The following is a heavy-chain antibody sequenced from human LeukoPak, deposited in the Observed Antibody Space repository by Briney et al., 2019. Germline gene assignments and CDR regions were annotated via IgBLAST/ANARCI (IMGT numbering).Heavy chain of an antibody. CDR2: ISGSGSST. CDR3: AKYRGGYYYYYMDV. V-gene: IGHV3-23*01. Sequence: GGSLRLSCAASGFTFFSYGMSWVRQAPGKGLEWVSAISGSGSSTYYADSVKGRFTISRDNSKNTLYLQMNSLRAEDTAVYYCAKYRGGYYYYYMDVWGKGTTVTVSS. CDR1: GFTFFSYG. D-gene: IGHD5-12*01. J-gene: IGHJ6*03.